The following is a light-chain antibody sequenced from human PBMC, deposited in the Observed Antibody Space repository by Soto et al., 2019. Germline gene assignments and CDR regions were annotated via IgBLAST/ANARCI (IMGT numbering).Light chain of an antibody. CDR2: GAS. V-gene: IGKV3-20*01. CDR1: QSVSSSY. J-gene: IGKJ3*01. Sequence: EIVLTQSPGTLSLSPGERATLSCRASQSVSSSYLAWYQQKPGQAPWLLIYGASSRATGIPDRFSGSGSGTDFTLTISRLGPEDFAVYYCQQYGSSPGFTFGRGTKVDIK. CDR3: QQYGSSPGFT.